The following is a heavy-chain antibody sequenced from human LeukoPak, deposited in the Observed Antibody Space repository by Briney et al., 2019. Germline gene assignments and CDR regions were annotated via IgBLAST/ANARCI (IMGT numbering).Heavy chain of an antibody. V-gene: IGHV3-66*01. CDR1: GFSFRSHG. J-gene: IGHJ4*02. D-gene: IGHD6-19*01. CDR2: IYSGGST. CDR3: ARALSVAGY. Sequence: GGSLRLSCAASGFSFRSHGMNWVRQAPGKGLEWVSVIYSGGSTYYADSVKGRFTISRDNSKNTLYLQMNSLRAEDTAVYYCARALSVAGYWGQGTLVTVSS.